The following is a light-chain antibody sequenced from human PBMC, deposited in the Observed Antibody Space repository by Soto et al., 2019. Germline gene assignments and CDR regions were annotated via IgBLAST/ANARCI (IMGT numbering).Light chain of an antibody. CDR3: QQYHSYPLT. CDR2: KAS. CDR1: QSISSW. V-gene: IGKV1-5*03. J-gene: IGKJ4*01. Sequence: DIQMTQSPSTLSASVGDRVTISCRASQSISSWFAWYQQKPGKAPKLLIYKASSLESGVPSRFSGSGSGTEFTLTISSLQPDDFATYYCQQYHSYPLTFGGGTKVEIK.